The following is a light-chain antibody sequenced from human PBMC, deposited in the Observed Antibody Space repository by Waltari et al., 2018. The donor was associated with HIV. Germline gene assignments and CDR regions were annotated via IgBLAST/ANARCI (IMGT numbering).Light chain of an antibody. Sequence: QSALTQPRSVSGSPGPSVTISCTGTSSDVGGYNYVSWYQQHPGKAPKLIIYDVSKRPSGVPDRFSGSKSGYTASLTISGLQAEDEADYSCCSYAGIFTLVFGGGTKLTVL. CDR3: CSYAGIFTLV. CDR2: DVS. CDR1: SSDVGGYNY. V-gene: IGLV2-11*01. J-gene: IGLJ2*01.